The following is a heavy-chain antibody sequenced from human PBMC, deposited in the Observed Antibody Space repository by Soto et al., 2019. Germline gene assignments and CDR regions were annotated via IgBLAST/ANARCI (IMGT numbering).Heavy chain of an antibody. CDR3: ARSVRSWCFDY. V-gene: IGHV6-1*01. CDR2: TYYRAKWYN. J-gene: IGHJ4*02. D-gene: IGHD6-13*01. Sequence: QVQLQQSGPGLVKPSQTLSLTCAISGDSVSSNNAAWSWFRQSPSRGLEWVGRTYYRAKWYNDYAVSVKSRTTINPDTSKNQFSLKMNSVTPEDTAVYYCARSVRSWCFDYWGQGILVTVSS. CDR1: GDSVSSNNAA.